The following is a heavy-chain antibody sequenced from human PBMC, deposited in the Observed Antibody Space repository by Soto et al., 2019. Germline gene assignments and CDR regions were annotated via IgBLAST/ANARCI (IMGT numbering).Heavy chain of an antibody. J-gene: IGHJ5*02. V-gene: IGHV1-2*04. CDR1: GYTFTGYY. Sequence: VKVSCKASGYTFTGYYMHWVRQAPGQGLEWMGWINPNSGGTNYAQKFQGWVTMTRDTSISTAYMELSSLRVEDTAVYYCAKPRSSLQWPPFDPWGHGTLVTVSS. D-gene: IGHD6-19*01. CDR3: AKPRSSLQWPPFDP. CDR2: INPNSGGT.